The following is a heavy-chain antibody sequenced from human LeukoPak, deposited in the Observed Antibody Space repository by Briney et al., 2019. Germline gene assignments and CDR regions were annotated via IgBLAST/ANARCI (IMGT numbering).Heavy chain of an antibody. CDR3: ARDVGYCSSTSCLNYMDV. D-gene: IGHD2-2*01. CDR1: GYTFTGYY. J-gene: IGHJ6*03. CDR2: ISAYNGNT. Sequence: ASVKVSCKASGYTFTGYYMHWVRQAPGQGLEWMGWISAYNGNTNYAQKLQGRVTMTTDTSTSTAYMELRSLRSDDTAVYYCARDVGYCSSTSCLNYMDVWGKGTTVTISS. V-gene: IGHV1-18*04.